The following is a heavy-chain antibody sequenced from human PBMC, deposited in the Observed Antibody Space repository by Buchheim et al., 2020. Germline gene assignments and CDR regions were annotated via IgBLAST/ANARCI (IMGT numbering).Heavy chain of an antibody. CDR3: ASKGQYYDFWSGYYIYEAGYYYGMDV. CDR1: GGSISSSNW. Sequence: QVQLQESGPGLVKPSGTLSLTCAVSGGSISSSNWWSWVRQPPGKGLEWIGEIYHSGSTNYNPSLKSRVTISVDKSKNQFSLKLSSVTAADTAVYYCASKGQYYDFWSGYYIYEAGYYYGMDVWGQGTT. D-gene: IGHD3-3*01. CDR2: IYHSGST. V-gene: IGHV4-4*02. J-gene: IGHJ6*02.